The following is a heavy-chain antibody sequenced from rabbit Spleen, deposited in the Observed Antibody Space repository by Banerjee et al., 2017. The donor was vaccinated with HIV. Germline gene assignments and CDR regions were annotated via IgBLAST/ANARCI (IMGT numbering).Heavy chain of an antibody. D-gene: IGHD5-1*01. CDR1: GFSFSSSYW. CDR2: IYAGSSGNT. J-gene: IGHJ4*01. CDR3: SRYNVGGAVSL. V-gene: IGHV1S45*01. Sequence: QEQLEESGGDLVKPEGSLTLTCTASGFSFSSSYWICWVRQAPGKGLEWIACIYAGSSGNTYYASWAKGRFTISKTSSTTITLQVTSLTAADTATYFCSRYNVGGAVSLWGPGTLVTVS.